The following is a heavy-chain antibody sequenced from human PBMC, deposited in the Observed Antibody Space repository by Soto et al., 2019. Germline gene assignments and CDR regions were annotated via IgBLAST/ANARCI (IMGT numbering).Heavy chain of an antibody. CDR1: GFTVDSHY. CDR2: IYSGGST. V-gene: IGHV3-66*01. D-gene: IGHD3-3*01. CDR3: ARATSWSDDY. J-gene: IGHJ4*02. Sequence: EVQLVESGGGLVQPGESLRLSCAASGFTVDSHYMNWVRQVPGKGLEWVSIIYSGGSTYYADSVKGRFTISRDNSENRLYFQMNSLRAEETAVYYCARATSWSDDYWGQGTLVTVSS.